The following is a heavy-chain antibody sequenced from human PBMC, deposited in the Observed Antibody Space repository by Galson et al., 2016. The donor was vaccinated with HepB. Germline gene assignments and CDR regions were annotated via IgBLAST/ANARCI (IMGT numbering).Heavy chain of an antibody. CDR3: AHNPCAGDCLLQNQMPIAQYDFDY. J-gene: IGHJ4*02. V-gene: IGHV2-5*02. D-gene: IGHD2-21*02. CDR1: GFSLSSTKMG. CDR2: IYWDNDR. Sequence: PALVKPTQTLTLTCTFSGFSLSSTKMGVGWIRQPPGKALEWLAVIYWDNDRRYSPSLRTRLTITKDTSKNQVVLTMTDMDPADTATYYCAHNPCAGDCLLQNQMPIAQYDFDYWGQGLLVTVSS.